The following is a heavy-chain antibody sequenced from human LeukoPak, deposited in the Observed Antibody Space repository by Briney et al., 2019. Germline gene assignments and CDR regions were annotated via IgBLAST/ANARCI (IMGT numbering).Heavy chain of an antibody. D-gene: IGHD6-13*01. CDR3: ARELVRGEWFDP. CDR1: GGSLSSGSYY. J-gene: IGHJ5*02. CDR2: IYTSGST. V-gene: IGHV4-61*02. Sequence: SQTLSLTCTVSGGSLSSGSYYWSWIRQPPGKGLEWIGRIYTSGSTNYNPSLKSRVTISVDTSKNQFSLKLSSVTAADTAVYYCARELVRGEWFDPWGQGTLVTVSS.